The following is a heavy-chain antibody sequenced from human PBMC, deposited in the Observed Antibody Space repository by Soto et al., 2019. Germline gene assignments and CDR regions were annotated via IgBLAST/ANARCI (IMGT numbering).Heavy chain of an antibody. CDR3: ARGVGDYGSVRNDY. J-gene: IGHJ4*02. D-gene: IGHD3-10*01. CDR2: INPSGGST. CDR1: GYTFTSYY. Sequence: QVQLVQSGAEVKKPGASVKVSCKASGYTFTSYYMHWVRQAPGQGLEWMGIINPSGGSTSYAQECQGSGTMTRDTSTSTVYMELSSLRSEDTAVYYWARGVGDYGSVRNDYWGQGTLGTVSS. V-gene: IGHV1-46*01.